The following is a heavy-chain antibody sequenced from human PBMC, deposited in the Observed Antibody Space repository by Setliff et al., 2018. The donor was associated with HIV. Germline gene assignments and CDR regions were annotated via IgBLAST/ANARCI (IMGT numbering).Heavy chain of an antibody. V-gene: IGHV3-74*01. CDR2: INSDGSTT. CDR1: GLTFSRHR. Sequence: PGGSLRLSCAASGLTFSRHRMHWVRQAPGKGLVWVSNINSDGSTTAYADPVKGRVTVSRDNAKSTVYLQMNRLRAEDTAVYYCATEIRYSSGWYSYYYYGMDVWGQGTTVTVSS. J-gene: IGHJ6*02. CDR3: ATEIRYSSGWYSYYYYGMDV. D-gene: IGHD6-19*01.